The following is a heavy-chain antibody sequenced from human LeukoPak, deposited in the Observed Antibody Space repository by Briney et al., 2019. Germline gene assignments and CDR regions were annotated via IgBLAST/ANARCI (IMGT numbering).Heavy chain of an antibody. Sequence: ASVKVSCKASGYTFTSYGISWVRQAPGQGLEWIGWISAYNGNTNYAQKLQGRVTMTTDTSTSTAYMELRSLRSDDTAVYYCARDLFGPGATNFDYWGQGTLVTVSS. V-gene: IGHV1-18*01. CDR1: GYTFTSYG. J-gene: IGHJ4*02. D-gene: IGHD1-26*01. CDR3: ARDLFGPGATNFDY. CDR2: ISAYNGNT.